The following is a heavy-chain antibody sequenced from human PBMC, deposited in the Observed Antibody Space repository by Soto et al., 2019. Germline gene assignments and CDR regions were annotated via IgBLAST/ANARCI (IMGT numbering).Heavy chain of an antibody. CDR2: IYYSGST. V-gene: IGHV4-30-4*01. D-gene: IGHD3-10*01. CDR1: GGSISSGDYY. J-gene: IGHJ4*02. CDR3: ASGRFLVSEPEDY. Sequence: SETLSLTCTVSGGSISSGDYYWSWIRQPPGKGLEWIGYIYYSGSTYYNPSLKSRVTISVDTPENQFSLKLSSVTAADTAVYYCASGRFLVSEPEDYWGQGTLVTVSS.